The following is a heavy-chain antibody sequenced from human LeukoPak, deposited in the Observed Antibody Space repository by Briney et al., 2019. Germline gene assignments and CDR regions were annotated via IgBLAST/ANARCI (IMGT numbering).Heavy chain of an antibody. CDR1: GATFSSYA. CDR3: ARDPFHPAAGTQNDY. J-gene: IGHJ4*02. CDR2: FIPILGIA. Sequence: SVKLSCKASGATFSSYAISWVRQAPGQGLGWRGGFIPILGIANYAQKFQGRVTMTRDTSTSTVYMKLSSLRSEDTAVYYSARDPFHPAAGTQNDYSGQGTPVTASS. D-gene: IGHD6-13*01. V-gene: IGHV1-69*10.